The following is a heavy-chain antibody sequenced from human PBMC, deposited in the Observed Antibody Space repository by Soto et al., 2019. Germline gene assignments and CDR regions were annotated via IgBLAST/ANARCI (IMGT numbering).Heavy chain of an antibody. CDR1: GFTFSDYA. CDR2: IGTSSTP. CDR3: AKRAVVGAARYFDY. V-gene: IGHV3-23*01. D-gene: IGHD2-15*01. Sequence: GGSLRLSCAASGFTFSDYAMSWVRQAPGKGLQWVSSIGTSSTPYYPDSVKGRFTIYRDNSKNTLYLQMNSLRAEDTAVYYCAKRAVVGAARYFDYWGLGTLVTVPQ. J-gene: IGHJ4*02.